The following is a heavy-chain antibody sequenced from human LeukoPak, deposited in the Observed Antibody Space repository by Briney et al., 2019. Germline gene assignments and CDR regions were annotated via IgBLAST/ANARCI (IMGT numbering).Heavy chain of an antibody. V-gene: IGHV1-3*01. CDR1: GHTFTSYA. CDR2: INAGNGNT. J-gene: IGHJ4*02. D-gene: IGHD6-19*01. CDR3: ARAPLAVAGTLYFDY. Sequence: GASVKVSCKASGHTFTSYAMHWVRQAPGQRLEWMGWINAGNGNTKYSQKFQGRVTITRDTSASTAYMELSSLRSEDTAVYYCARAPLAVAGTLYFDYWGQGTLVTVSS.